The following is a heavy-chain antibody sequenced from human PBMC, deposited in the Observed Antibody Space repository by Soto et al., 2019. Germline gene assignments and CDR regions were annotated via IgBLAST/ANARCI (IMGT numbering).Heavy chain of an antibody. V-gene: IGHV1-3*01. J-gene: IGHJ4*02. CDR3: ARRGLPSTIGGAAWAYLDH. Sequence: QVQLVQSGAEVKKPGASVKVSCKASGYDFSCYPINWVRQAPGQRPEWVGWINVANGNTQYSRKVQDRITITRDTSATTVYMLLRSLRSEDTAVYFCARRGLPSTIGGAAWAYLDHWGQGTLVTVSS. CDR1: GYDFSCYP. CDR2: INVANGNT. D-gene: IGHD1-26*01.